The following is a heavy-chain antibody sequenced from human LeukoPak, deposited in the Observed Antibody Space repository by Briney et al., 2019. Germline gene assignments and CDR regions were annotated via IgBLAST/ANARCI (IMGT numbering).Heavy chain of an antibody. J-gene: IGHJ4*02. CDR2: INPNTGGT. CDR3: ARGTRFVGYYDSSGYYYPNY. V-gene: IGHV1-2*06. D-gene: IGHD3-22*01. Sequence: ASVKVSCKASGYTFTRYYMHWVRQAPGQGLEWMGRINPNTGGTNYAQKFQGRVTMTRDTSISTAYMELSRLRSDDTAVYYCARGTRFVGYYDSSGYYYPNYWGQGTLVTVSS. CDR1: GYTFTRYY.